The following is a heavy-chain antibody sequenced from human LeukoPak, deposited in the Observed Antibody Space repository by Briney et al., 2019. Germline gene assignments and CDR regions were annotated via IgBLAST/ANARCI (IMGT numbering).Heavy chain of an antibody. J-gene: IGHJ4*02. V-gene: IGHV4-30-2*01. Sequence: SETVSLTCADSGGSISSGGYSWSWIRQPPGKGLEWIGYIYHSGSTYYNPSLKSRVTISVDRSKNQFSLKLSSVTAADTAVYYCARVPGGGYFDYWGQGTLVTVSS. CDR1: GGSISSGGYS. CDR2: IYHSGST. CDR3: ARVPGGGYFDY. D-gene: IGHD1-14*01.